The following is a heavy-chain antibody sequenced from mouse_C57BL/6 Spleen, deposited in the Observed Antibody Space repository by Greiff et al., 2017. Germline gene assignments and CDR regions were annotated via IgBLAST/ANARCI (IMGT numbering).Heavy chain of an antibody. CDR2: IYPGSGNT. V-gene: IGHV1-76*01. CDR1: GYTFTDYY. CDR3: ARWSGPYAMDY. Sequence: SGAELVRPGASVKLSCKASGYTFTDYYINWVKQRPGQGLEWIARIYPGSGNTYYNEKFKGKATLTAEKSSSTAYMQLSSLTSEDSAVYFCARWSGPYAMDYWGQGTSVTVSS. J-gene: IGHJ4*01. D-gene: IGHD3-1*01.